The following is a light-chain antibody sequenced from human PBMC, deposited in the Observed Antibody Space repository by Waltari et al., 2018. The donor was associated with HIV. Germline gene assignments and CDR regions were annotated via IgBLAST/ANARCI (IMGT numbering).Light chain of an antibody. Sequence: QSVLTQPPSESGTPGQRVTISCSGSNSNIGSNSVYWYQQFPGKAPKLLIYRDNQRPSGLPDRFSGSQSGTSASLAISGLRSEDEADYYCASWDHSLSARVFGGGTKMTVL. CDR3: ASWDHSLSARV. J-gene: IGLJ3*02. V-gene: IGLV1-47*01. CDR2: RDN. CDR1: NSNIGSNS.